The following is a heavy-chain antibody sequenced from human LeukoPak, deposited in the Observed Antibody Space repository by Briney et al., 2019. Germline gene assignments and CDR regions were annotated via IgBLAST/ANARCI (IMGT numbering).Heavy chain of an antibody. D-gene: IGHD3-10*02. CDR1: GFTFSSYE. Sequence: GGSLRLSCAASGFTFSSYEMNWVRQAPGKGLEWVSYISSSGSTIYYADSVKGRFTISRDNAKNSLYRQMNRLRAEDTAVYYCAELGITMIGGVWGKGTTVTISS. J-gene: IGHJ6*04. CDR3: AELGITMIGGV. CDR2: ISSSGSTI. V-gene: IGHV3-48*03.